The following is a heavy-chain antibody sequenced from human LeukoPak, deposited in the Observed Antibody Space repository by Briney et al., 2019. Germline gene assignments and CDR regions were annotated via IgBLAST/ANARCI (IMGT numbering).Heavy chain of an antibody. J-gene: IGHJ4*02. CDR1: GYTFTNYA. Sequence: VASVKVSCKASGYTFTNYAMTWVRQAPGQGLEWMGWINGYNGNTNYAQNLQGRVTVTTDTLTTTAYMELRSLRSDDTAVYFCARVPITIFGVVINTGFDYWGQGTLVTVSS. D-gene: IGHD3-3*01. V-gene: IGHV1-18*01. CDR3: ARVPITIFGVVINTGFDY. CDR2: INGYNGNT.